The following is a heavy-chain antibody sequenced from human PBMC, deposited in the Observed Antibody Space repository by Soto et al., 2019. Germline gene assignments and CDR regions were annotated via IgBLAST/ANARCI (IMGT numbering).Heavy chain of an antibody. CDR1: GFTFSSYA. V-gene: IGHV3-23*01. Sequence: WGSLRLWYASSGFTFSSYAMSWVRQAPGKGLEWVSAISGSGGSTYYADSVKGRFTISRDNSKNTLYLQMNSLRAEDTAVYYCAKAATPSDAFDIWGQGTMVTVSS. CDR2: ISGSGGST. D-gene: IGHD2-2*02. CDR3: AKAATPSDAFDI. J-gene: IGHJ3*02.